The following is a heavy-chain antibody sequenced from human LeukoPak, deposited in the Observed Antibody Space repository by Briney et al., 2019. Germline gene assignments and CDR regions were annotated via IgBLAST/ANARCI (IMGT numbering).Heavy chain of an antibody. CDR1: GYTFTNYW. CDR2: MYPGDSDT. V-gene: IGHV5-51*01. D-gene: IGHD2-8*01. J-gene: IGHJ3*02. CDR3: ARNRMTETEEADAFDI. Sequence: GESLKISCKGSGYTFTNYWIGWVRQMPGKGLEWMGIMYPGDSDTRYSPSFQGQVTISADKSINTAYLQWSSLKASDTAMYYCARNRMTETEEADAFDIWGQGTMVTVSS.